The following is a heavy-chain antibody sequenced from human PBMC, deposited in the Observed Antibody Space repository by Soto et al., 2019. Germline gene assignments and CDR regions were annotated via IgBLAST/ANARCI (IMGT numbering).Heavy chain of an antibody. D-gene: IGHD4-4*01. V-gene: IGHV3-30*18. CDR2: ISYDGSNK. Sequence: SLRLSCAASGFTFSSYGMHWVRQAPGKGLEWVAVISYDGSNKYYVDSVKGRFTISRDNSKNTLYLQMNSLRAEDTAVYYCAKDTQATDWGQGTLVTVSS. J-gene: IGHJ4*02. CDR1: GFTFSSYG. CDR3: AKDTQATD.